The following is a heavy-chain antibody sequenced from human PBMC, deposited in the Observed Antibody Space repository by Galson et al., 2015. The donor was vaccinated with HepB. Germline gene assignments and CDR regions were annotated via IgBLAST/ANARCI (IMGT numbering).Heavy chain of an antibody. CDR2: IYYSGST. J-gene: IGHJ6*02. V-gene: IGHV4-31*03. D-gene: IGHD3-16*02. Sequence: LSLTCTVSGGSISSGGYYWSWIRQHPGKGLEWIGYIYYSGSTYYNPSLKSRVTISVDTSKNQFSLKLSSVTAADTAVYYCAREGRLGELSSSSGYGMDVWGQGTTVTVSS. CDR1: GGSISSGGYY. CDR3: AREGRLGELSSSSGYGMDV.